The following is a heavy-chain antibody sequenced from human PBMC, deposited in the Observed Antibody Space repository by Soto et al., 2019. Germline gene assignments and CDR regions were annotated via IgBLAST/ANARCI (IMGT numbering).Heavy chain of an antibody. D-gene: IGHD2-8*01. Sequence: SETLSLTCAVSGGSISSGGYSWSWIRQPPGKGLEWIGYIYHSGSTYYNPSLKSRVTISVDRSKNQFSLKLSSVTAADTAVYYCARVQSAGCMLFRGCWFDPWGQGTLVTVSS. V-gene: IGHV4-30-2*01. CDR1: GGSISSGGYS. CDR3: ARVQSAGCMLFRGCWFDP. CDR2: IYHSGST. J-gene: IGHJ5*02.